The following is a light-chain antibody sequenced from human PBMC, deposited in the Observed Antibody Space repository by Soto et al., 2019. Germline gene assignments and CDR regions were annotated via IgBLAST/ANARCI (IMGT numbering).Light chain of an antibody. CDR2: AAS. Sequence: DIQMTQSPSSLSASVGDRVTITCRASQGISNYLAWYQQKPGKVPKLLIYAASTLQSGVPSRFSGSGSGTDFTLTISSLQPEDVATYYCQKYNSDLPPLTFGGGTKVEIK. J-gene: IGKJ4*01. V-gene: IGKV1-27*01. CDR3: QKYNSDLPPLT. CDR1: QGISNY.